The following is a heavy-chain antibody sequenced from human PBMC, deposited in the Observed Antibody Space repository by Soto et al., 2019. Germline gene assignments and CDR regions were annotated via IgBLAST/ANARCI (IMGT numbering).Heavy chain of an antibody. CDR2: IWYDGTQK. J-gene: IGHJ4*02. D-gene: IGHD4-17*01. CDR3: ARAGGTTVTGLWHFDS. Sequence: QVQLEESGGGVVQPGRSLRLSCAASGFTFNTYSMHWDRQPPGKGLEWLAAIWYDGTQKYYADSVKGRFIISRDNSKKTLYLEMNSLRAEDTAVYYCARAGGTTVTGLWHFDSWGQGTLVTVSS. V-gene: IGHV3-33*01. CDR1: GFTFNTYS.